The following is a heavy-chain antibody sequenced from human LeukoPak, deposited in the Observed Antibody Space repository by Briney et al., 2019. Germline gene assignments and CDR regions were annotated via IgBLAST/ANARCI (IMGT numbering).Heavy chain of an antibody. D-gene: IGHD1-26*01. CDR2: IIPILGIA. CDR1: GGTFSSYT. Sequence: ASVKVSCKASGGTFSSYTISWVRQAPGQGLEWMGRIIPILGIANYAQKFQGRVTITPDKYTSTAYVELSSLRSEDTAVYYCARQIVGATTPLDYWGQGTLVTVSS. J-gene: IGHJ4*02. CDR3: ARQIVGATTPLDY. V-gene: IGHV1-69*02.